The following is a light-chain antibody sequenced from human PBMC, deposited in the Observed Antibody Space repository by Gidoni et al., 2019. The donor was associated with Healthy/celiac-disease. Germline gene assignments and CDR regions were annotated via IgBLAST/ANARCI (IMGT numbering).Light chain of an antibody. CDR2: LGS. J-gene: IGKJ1*01. CDR1: QSLLHSNGYNY. V-gene: IGKV2-28*01. CDR3: MQDIQTLT. Sequence: DIVMTQSPLSLPVTPGEPASISCRSSQSLLHSNGYNYLDWYLQKPGQSPQLLIYLGSNRASGVPERFSGSGSGTDFTLKISRVEDEDVGVYYCMQDIQTLTFGKGTKVEIK.